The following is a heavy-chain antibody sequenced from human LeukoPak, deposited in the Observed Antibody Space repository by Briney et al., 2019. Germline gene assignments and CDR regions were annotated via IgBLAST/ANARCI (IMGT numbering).Heavy chain of an antibody. Sequence: ASVKVSCKASGYTFTGYYMHWVRQAPGQGLEWMGWINPNSGGTNYAQKFQGRVTMTRDTSITTAYMELSRLRSDDTAVYYCASEMDDLYCFSTNCPLDYWGQGTLVTVSS. V-gene: IGHV1-2*02. D-gene: IGHD2-2*01. CDR2: INPNSGGT. CDR3: ASEMDDLYCFSTNCPLDY. CDR1: GYTFTGYY. J-gene: IGHJ4*02.